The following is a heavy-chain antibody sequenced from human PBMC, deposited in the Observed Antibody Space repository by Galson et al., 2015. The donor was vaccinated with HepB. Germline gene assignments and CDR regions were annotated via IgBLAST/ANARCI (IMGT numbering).Heavy chain of an antibody. Sequence: SLRLSCAASGFTFSSYGMHWVRQAPGKGLEWVAVISYDGSNKYYADSVKGRFTISRDNSKNTLYLQMNSLRAEDTAVYYCANDEYYDSSGSLRPRGYWGQGTLVTVSS. D-gene: IGHD3-22*01. CDR3: ANDEYYDSSGSLRPRGY. V-gene: IGHV3-30*18. CDR2: ISYDGSNK. J-gene: IGHJ4*02. CDR1: GFTFSSYG.